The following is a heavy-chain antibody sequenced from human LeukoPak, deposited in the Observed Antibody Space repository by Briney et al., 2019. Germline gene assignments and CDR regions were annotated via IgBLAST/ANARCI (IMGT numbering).Heavy chain of an antibody. D-gene: IGHD4-17*01. CDR2: IRYDGSNK. V-gene: IGHV3-30*02. CDR1: GFTFSSYG. J-gene: IGHJ5*02. Sequence: PGGSLRLSCAASGFTFSSYGMRWVRQAPGKGLEWVAFIRYDGSNKYYADSMKGRFTISRDNSKNTLYLQMNSLRAEDTAVYYCAKDRVMETTVTTWWFDPWGQGTLVTVSS. CDR3: AKDRVMETTVTTWWFDP.